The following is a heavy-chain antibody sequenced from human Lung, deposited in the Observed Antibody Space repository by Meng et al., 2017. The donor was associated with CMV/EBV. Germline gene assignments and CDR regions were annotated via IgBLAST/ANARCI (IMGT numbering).Heavy chain of an antibody. CDR3: AKDTGYDSSGHGYFDY. V-gene: IGHV3-9*01. CDR1: RFTFDDFA. J-gene: IGHJ4*02. D-gene: IGHD3-22*01. CDR2: ISWNSGTI. Sequence: GGSXRLXCAASRFTFDDFAMHWVRQAPGKGLEWVSGISWNSGTIGYADSVKGRFTISRDNAKNSLYLQMNSLRADDTALYYCAKDTGYDSSGHGYFDYWGQGTXVTGAS.